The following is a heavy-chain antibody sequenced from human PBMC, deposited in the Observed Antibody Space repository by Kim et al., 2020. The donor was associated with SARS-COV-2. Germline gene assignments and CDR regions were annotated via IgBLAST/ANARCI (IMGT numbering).Heavy chain of an antibody. Sequence: TYYADSVKGRFTISRDTSKNTLYLQMNSLRVEDTAVYYCARGLGSGWPLDYWGQGSLVTVSS. J-gene: IGHJ4*02. D-gene: IGHD6-19*01. CDR2: T. CDR3: ARGLGSGWPLDY. V-gene: IGHV3-53*01.